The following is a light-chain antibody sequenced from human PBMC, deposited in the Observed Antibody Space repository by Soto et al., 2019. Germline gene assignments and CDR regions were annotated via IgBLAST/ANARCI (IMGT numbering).Light chain of an antibody. Sequence: EIVMTQSPATLSVSPGETATLSCRASQGISRTLAWYQLKSGQAHRLLFYGASTRATGVPARFSGSGSGTEFTLTISSLQSEDSALYYCQHYNHWPQLSFGGGTKVEI. CDR2: GAS. J-gene: IGKJ4*01. V-gene: IGKV3-15*01. CDR3: QHYNHWPQLS. CDR1: QGISRT.